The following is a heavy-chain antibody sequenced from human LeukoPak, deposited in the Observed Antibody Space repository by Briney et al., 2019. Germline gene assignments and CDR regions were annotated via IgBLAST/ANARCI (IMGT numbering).Heavy chain of an antibody. D-gene: IGHD1-1*01. CDR1: GGTFTDYA. CDR2: VHPIYGTS. V-gene: IGHV1-69*13. J-gene: IGHJ4*02. Sequence: SVKVSCTASGGTFTDYAISWVRQAPGQGLNWMGRVHPIYGTSNYAQKFQGRVTITADESTSTAYMELSSLRSDDTAVYYCARDLVMGTMDKWGQGTLVTVSS. CDR3: ARDLVMGTMDK.